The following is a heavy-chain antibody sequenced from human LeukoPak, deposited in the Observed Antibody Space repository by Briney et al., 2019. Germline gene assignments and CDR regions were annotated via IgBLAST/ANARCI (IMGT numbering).Heavy chain of an antibody. CDR1: GFTFSSYS. D-gene: IGHD2-8*01. Sequence: PGGSLRLSCAASGFTFSSYSMNWVRQAPGKGLEWVSYISSSSSTIYYADSVKGRFTISRDNAKNSLYLQMNSLRDEDTAVYYCARDHCTNGVCYDSLDYWGQGTLVTVSS. J-gene: IGHJ4*02. CDR2: ISSSSSTI. CDR3: ARDHCTNGVCYDSLDY. V-gene: IGHV3-48*02.